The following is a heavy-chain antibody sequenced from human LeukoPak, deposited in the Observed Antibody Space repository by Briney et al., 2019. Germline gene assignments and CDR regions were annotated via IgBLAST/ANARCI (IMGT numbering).Heavy chain of an antibody. CDR2: IWLDGTSK. V-gene: IGHV3-33*06. CDR1: SFTFSNYG. CDR3: AKGAHITMVRGALEN. D-gene: IGHD3-10*01. Sequence: PVGSLRLSCATSSFTFSNYGMHWVRQAPGKGLEWVAVIWLDGTSKYYADSVKGRFTISRDNSKNTLYLQMNSLRAEDTAVYYCAKGAHITMVRGALENLGQGTLVTVSS. J-gene: IGHJ4*02.